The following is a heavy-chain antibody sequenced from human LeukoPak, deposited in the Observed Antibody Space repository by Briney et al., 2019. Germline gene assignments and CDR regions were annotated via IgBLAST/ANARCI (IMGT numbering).Heavy chain of an antibody. CDR2: INPNSGGT. D-gene: IGHD2-2*01. CDR3: AIFWGIIVVVPAALGPLDV. J-gene: IGHJ6*04. Sequence: GASVKVSCKASGYTFTGYYMHWVRQSPGQGLEWMGWINPNSGGTNYAQKFQGRVTMTRDTSISTAYMELSRLRSDDTAVYYCAIFWGIIVVVPAALGPLDVWGKGTTVTVSS. V-gene: IGHV1-2*02. CDR1: GYTFTGYY.